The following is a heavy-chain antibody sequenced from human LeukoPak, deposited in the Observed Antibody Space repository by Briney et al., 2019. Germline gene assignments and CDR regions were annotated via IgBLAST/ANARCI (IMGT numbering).Heavy chain of an antibody. CDR2: IFHGGRT. Sequence: PSETLSLTCDVSGDSISSDYFWAWIRQPPGKGLEYIGSIFHGGRTFYNPALQSRLTISEDTSKNRFSLKLSSVTTSDTAVYYCARPLHYYYCMAAWGKGTTVTVSS. CDR3: ARPLHYYYCMAA. V-gene: IGHV4-38-2*01. J-gene: IGHJ6*03. CDR1: GDSISSDYF.